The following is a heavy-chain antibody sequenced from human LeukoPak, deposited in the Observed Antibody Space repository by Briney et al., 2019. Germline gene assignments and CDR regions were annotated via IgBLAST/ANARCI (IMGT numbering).Heavy chain of an antibody. J-gene: IGHJ4*02. D-gene: IGHD6-13*01. CDR3: ARGQGVAAAQFDY. CDR1: GFTFSSYA. V-gene: IGHV4-34*01. CDR2: INHSGST. Sequence: GSLRLSCAASGFTFSSYAMSWVRQAPGKGLEWIGEINHSGSTNYNPSLKSRVTISVDTSKNQFSLKLSSVTAADTAVYYCARGQGVAAAQFDYWGQGTLVTVSS.